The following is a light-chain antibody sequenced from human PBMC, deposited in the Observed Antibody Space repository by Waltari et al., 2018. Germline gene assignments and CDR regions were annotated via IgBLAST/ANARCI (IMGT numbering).Light chain of an antibody. CDR2: GNN. Sequence: SSELTQDPTVSVAMGQTVRITCQGDSPRRYYASRYQQRPGQAPILVFSGNNNRPSGVPDRFSGSSSDNTAVLTITGAQAEDEASYYCHSRDASGVGGSFGGGTKLTVL. V-gene: IGLV3-19*01. J-gene: IGLJ2*01. CDR1: SPRRYY. CDR3: HSRDASGVGGS.